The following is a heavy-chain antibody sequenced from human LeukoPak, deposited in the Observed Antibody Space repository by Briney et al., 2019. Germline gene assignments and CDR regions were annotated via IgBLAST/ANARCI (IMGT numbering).Heavy chain of an antibody. D-gene: IGHD6-13*01. J-gene: IGHJ4*02. CDR3: AREHSDSALDY. CDR1: LDTLSSKY. V-gene: IGHV1-46*01. Sequence: ASLKVSSKGSLDTLSSKYFHSVRQAPGHELKWMGIINPNNNAATYAQKFKGRVTMTADISSNTVYMEVISLRSEDTAVYFCAREHSDSALDYWSQGTLVTVSS. CDR2: INPNNNAA.